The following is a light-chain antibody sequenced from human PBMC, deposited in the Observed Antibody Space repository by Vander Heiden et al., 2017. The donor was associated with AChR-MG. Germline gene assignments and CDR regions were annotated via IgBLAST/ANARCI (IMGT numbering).Light chain of an antibody. Sequence: SVLTQPPSASGTPGQGVPISCSGSSSNIGSNTINWYQQLPGTAPNLLIYTNNQRPSGVPDRFSGSKSGTSASLAISGLQSEDEADYYCAAWDDSLNGPVFGGGTKLTVL. CDR2: TNN. CDR3: AAWDDSLNGPV. J-gene: IGLJ3*02. CDR1: SSNIGSNT. V-gene: IGLV1-44*01.